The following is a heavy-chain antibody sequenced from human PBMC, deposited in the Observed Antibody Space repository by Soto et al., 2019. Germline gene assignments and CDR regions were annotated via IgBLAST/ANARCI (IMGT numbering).Heavy chain of an antibody. CDR2: IHSTGST. CDR1: GGSVSSGTYY. Sequence: SETLSLTCSVSGGSVSSGTYYWSWIRQPPGKGLEWIGCIHSTGSTSYSPSLKSRVTISADTSKNQFSLKMTSVTAADTAVYYCAINRVPGGSWGQGTLVTVSS. D-gene: IGHD1-26*01. V-gene: IGHV4-61*01. CDR3: AINRVPGGS. J-gene: IGHJ5*02.